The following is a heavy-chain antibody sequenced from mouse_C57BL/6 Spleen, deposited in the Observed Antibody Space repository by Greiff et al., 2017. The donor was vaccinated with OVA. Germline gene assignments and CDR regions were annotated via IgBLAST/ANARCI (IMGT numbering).Heavy chain of an antibody. CDR1: GYTFTSYW. Sequence: QVQLQQPGAELVKPGASVKLSCKASGYTFTSYWMQWVKQRPGQGLEWIGEIDPSDSYTNYNQKFKGKATLTVDTSSSTAYMQLSSLTSEDSAVYYCSTGTGFAYWGQGTLVTVSA. J-gene: IGHJ3*01. CDR3: STGTGFAY. D-gene: IGHD4-1*01. V-gene: IGHV1-50*01. CDR2: IDPSDSYT.